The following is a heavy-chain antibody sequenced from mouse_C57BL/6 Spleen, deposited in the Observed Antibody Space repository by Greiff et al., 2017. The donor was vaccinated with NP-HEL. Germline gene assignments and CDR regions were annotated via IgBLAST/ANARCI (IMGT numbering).Heavy chain of an antibody. CDR1: GYTFTSYG. CDR2: IYIGNGYT. Sequence: DVQLVESGAELVRPGSSVKISCKTSGYTFTSYGINWVKQRPGQGLEWIGYIYIGNGYTEYNEKFKSKGTLTVDTSSSTAYMQISSLTSEDSAVYCCERVTFTVGYAMDYWGQGTSVTVSS. V-gene: IGHV1-58*01. D-gene: IGHD1-1*01. J-gene: IGHJ4*01. CDR3: ERVTFTVGYAMDY.